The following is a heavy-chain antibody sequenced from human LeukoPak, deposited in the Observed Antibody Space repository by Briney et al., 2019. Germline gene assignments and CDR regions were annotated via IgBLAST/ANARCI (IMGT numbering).Heavy chain of an antibody. D-gene: IGHD1-26*01. Sequence: KSSETLSLSCAASGCSISSNCWSWIRQPPGKGLDWIGYIYYSGSTNYNPSRKCRVTISVDTSKNQFSLKLSSVTAADTAVYYCARGYAGATTFDYWGQGTLVTVSS. V-gene: IGHV4-59*01. CDR2: IYYSGST. J-gene: IGHJ4*02. CDR1: GCSISSNC. CDR3: ARGYAGATTFDY.